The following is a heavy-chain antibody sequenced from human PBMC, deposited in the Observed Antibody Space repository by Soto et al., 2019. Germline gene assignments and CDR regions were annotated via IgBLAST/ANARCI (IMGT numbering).Heavy chain of an antibody. CDR3: ARPTKRFEYSSSSDENSSNWFDP. Sequence: PSETLSLTCTVSGGSISSSSYYWGWIRQPPGKGLEWIGSIYYSGSTYYNPSLKSRVTISVDTSKNQFSLKLSSVTAADTAVYYCARPTKRFEYSSSSDENSSNWFDPWGQGTLVTVSS. D-gene: IGHD6-6*01. J-gene: IGHJ5*02. V-gene: IGHV4-39*01. CDR2: IYYSGST. CDR1: GGSISSSSYY.